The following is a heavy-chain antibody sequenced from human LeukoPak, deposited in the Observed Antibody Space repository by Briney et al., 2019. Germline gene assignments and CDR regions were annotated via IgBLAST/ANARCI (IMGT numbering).Heavy chain of an antibody. CDR1: GYSITSYW. D-gene: IGHD3-22*01. CDR2: IDPSDSYT. Sequence: GESLKISCKGSGYSITSYWISWVRQMPGKGLEWMGRIDPSDSYTNYSPSFQGHVTISADKSISTAYLQWSSLKASDTAMYYCARHARPGTYYYDSSGYYHGPFECWGQGTLVTVSS. CDR3: ARHARPGTYYYDSSGYYHGPFEC. V-gene: IGHV5-10-1*01. J-gene: IGHJ4*02.